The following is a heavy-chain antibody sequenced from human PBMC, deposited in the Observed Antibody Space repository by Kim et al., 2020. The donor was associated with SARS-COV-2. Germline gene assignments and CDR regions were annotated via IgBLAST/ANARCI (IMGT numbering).Heavy chain of an antibody. CDR3: ARGMFKNGLDV. J-gene: IGHJ6*02. CDR2: MSGDASTT. CDR1: GITFRSYW. D-gene: IGHD3-10*02. V-gene: IGHV3-74*01. Sequence: GGSLRLSCAASGITFRSYWINCVSQATGKGLVWVSRMSGDASTTNYADSVKGRFTMSRDNAENTLYLQMNSLRGDDTAVYYCARGMFKNGLDVWGQGTTVTVSS.